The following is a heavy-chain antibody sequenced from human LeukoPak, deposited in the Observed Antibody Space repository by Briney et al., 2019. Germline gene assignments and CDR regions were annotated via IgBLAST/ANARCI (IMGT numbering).Heavy chain of an antibody. V-gene: IGHV4-59*01. Sequence: SETLSLTCTVSGGXISSYYWSWIRQLPGKGLEWIGNIYYSGSTNYNPSLKSRVTISVDTSKNQFSLKLSSVTAADTAVYYCARGNYYDSSGYYRPFDYWGQGTLVTVSS. CDR1: GGXISSYY. J-gene: IGHJ4*02. CDR3: ARGNYYDSSGYYRPFDY. CDR2: IYYSGST. D-gene: IGHD3-22*01.